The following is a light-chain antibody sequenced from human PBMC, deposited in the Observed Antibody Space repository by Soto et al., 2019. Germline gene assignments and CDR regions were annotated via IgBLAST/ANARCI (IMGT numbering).Light chain of an antibody. J-gene: IGKJ5*01. CDR1: QSISSY. Sequence: ETVLTQSPATLSLSPRERDSVFCGASQSISSYLAWYQQKPDQAPRLLIYDASNRATGIPARFSGSGSGTDFTLTISSLEPEDFAVYYCQQRSNWPPITFAQGTRLEIK. CDR2: DAS. CDR3: QQRSNWPPIT. V-gene: IGKV3-11*01.